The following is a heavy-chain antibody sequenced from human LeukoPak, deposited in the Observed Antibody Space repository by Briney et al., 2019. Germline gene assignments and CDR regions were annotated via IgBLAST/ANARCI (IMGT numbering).Heavy chain of an antibody. CDR1: GFTFSSYA. D-gene: IGHD3-22*01. CDR3: AKEYYYDSSGYYDYYYYYGMDV. V-gene: IGHV3-30*02. J-gene: IGHJ6*02. Sequence: GGSLRLSCAASGFTFSSYAMSWVRQAPGKGLEWVAFVRYDESTKFYADSVKGRFTISRDNSKTTLYLQMNSLRAEDTAVYYCAKEYYYDSSGYYDYYYYYGMDVWGQGTTVTVSS. CDR2: VRYDESTK.